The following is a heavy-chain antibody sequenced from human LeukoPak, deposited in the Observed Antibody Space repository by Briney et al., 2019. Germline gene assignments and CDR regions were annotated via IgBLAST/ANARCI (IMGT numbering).Heavy chain of an antibody. D-gene: IGHD1-14*01. CDR1: GYTFTGYY. CDR2: INPNSGGT. V-gene: IGHV1-2*02. Sequence: VASVKVSCKASGYTFTGYYMHWVRQAPGQGLGWMGWINPNSGGTNYAQKFRGRVTMTRDTSISTAYMELSRLRSDDTAVYYCASGSNHTYYYYMDVWGKGTTVTVSS. J-gene: IGHJ6*03. CDR3: ASGSNHTYYYYMDV.